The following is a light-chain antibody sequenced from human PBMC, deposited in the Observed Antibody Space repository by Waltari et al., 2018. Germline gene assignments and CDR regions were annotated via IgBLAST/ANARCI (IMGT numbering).Light chain of an antibody. V-gene: IGKV1-39*01. CDR3: QQYGSSPRT. CDR1: QSISTF. Sequence: DIQMTQSPSSLSASVGDRVTITCRASQSISTFLNWYQQKPGKAPKLLIYGASSVQSGVPSRFSGSGSGTDFTLTISSLQPEDFATYYCQQYGSSPRTFGQGTRVEIK. CDR2: GAS. J-gene: IGKJ1*01.